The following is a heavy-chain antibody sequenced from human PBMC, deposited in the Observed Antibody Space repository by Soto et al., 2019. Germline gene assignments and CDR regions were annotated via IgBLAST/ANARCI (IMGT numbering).Heavy chain of an antibody. J-gene: IGHJ4*02. V-gene: IGHV4-59*11. CDR3: ARVGSSGWSPDY. D-gene: IGHD6-19*01. CDR1: GGSISGHY. Sequence: NPSETLSLTCSVSGGSISGHYWTWIRQSPGKGLEWIGYIFYSGSTNYNTSLKSRVTISVDTSKNQFSLKMSSVTAADTAVYYCARVGSSGWSPDYWGRGTLVTVSS. CDR2: IFYSGST.